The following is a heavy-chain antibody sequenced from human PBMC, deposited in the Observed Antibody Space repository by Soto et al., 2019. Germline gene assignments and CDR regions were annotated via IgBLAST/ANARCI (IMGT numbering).Heavy chain of an antibody. CDR2: ISYDGSNK. CDR3: TRDANDFWSGYYTEPSYFDY. D-gene: IGHD3-3*01. V-gene: IGHV3-30-3*01. J-gene: IGHJ4*02. Sequence: QVQLVESGGGVVQPGRSLRLSCAASGFTFSSYAMHWVRQAPGKGLEWVAVISYDGSNKYYADSVKGRFTISRDNSKNTLYLQMNSLRAEDTAVYYCTRDANDFWSGYYTEPSYFDYWGQGTLVPVSS. CDR1: GFTFSSYA.